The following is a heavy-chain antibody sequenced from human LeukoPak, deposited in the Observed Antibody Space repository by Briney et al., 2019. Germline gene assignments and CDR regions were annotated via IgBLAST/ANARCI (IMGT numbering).Heavy chain of an antibody. V-gene: IGHV1-8*01. D-gene: IGHD3-16*02. CDR3: ARGRVFGGVIVPGRNGHYYYYGMDV. CDR1: GYTFTSYD. Sequence: GASVKVSCKASGYTFTSYDINWVRQATGQGLEWMGWMNPNSGNTGYAQKFQGRVTMTRNTSISTAYMELSSLRSEDTAVYYCARGRVFGGVIVPGRNGHYYYYGMDVWGQGTTVTVSS. J-gene: IGHJ6*02. CDR2: MNPNSGNT.